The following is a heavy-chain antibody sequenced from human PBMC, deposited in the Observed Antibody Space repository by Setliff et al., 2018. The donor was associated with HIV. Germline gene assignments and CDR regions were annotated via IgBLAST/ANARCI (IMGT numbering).Heavy chain of an antibody. Sequence: SETLSLTCTVSGDSISSGGYHWTWIRQHPGKGLEYIGYIFYSGSTYYNPSLKSRLTMSVDTSKNQFSLQLNSSTVADTAVYYCARDPTTGVDYWGQGTLVTVSS. J-gene: IGHJ4*02. CDR1: GDSISSGGYH. V-gene: IGHV4-31*03. CDR3: ARDPTTGVDY. CDR2: IFYSGST. D-gene: IGHD4-4*01.